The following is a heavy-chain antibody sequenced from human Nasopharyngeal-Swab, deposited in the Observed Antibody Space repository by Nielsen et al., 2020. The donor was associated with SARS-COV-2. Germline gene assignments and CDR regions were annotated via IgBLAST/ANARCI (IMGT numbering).Heavy chain of an antibody. CDR2: ISDSGGMI. J-gene: IGHJ3*02. Sequence: GESLTISCAASGLTFSSYEMHWVRQAPGKGLEWISYISDSGGMIKYADSVKGRFTISRDNAQNSLYLQMSSLRAEDTAVYYCATGYYDFWTGYYFAAFEIWGQGTTVIVSS. CDR1: GLTFSSYE. D-gene: IGHD3-3*01. CDR3: ATGYYDFWTGYYFAAFEI. V-gene: IGHV3-48*03.